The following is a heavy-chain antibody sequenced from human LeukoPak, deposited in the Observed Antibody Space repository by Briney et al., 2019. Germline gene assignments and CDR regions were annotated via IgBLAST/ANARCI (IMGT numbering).Heavy chain of an antibody. V-gene: IGHV3-30-3*01. J-gene: IGHJ4*02. CDR3: ARDRRQWLVEYYFDY. D-gene: IGHD6-19*01. Sequence: GRSLRLSCAASGFTFSSYAMHWVRQAPGKGLEWVAVISYDGSNKYYADSVKGRFTISRDNSKNTLYLQMNSLRAEDTAVYYCARDRRQWLVEYYFDYWGQGTLVTVSS. CDR1: GFTFSSYA. CDR2: ISYDGSNK.